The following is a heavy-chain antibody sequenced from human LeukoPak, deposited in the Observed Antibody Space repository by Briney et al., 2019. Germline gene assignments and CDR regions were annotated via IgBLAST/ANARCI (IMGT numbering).Heavy chain of an antibody. CDR1: GGTFSSYA. CDR2: IIPIFGTA. CDR3: ARDSITIFGVVKALADAFDI. Sequence: ASVKVSCKASGGTFSSYAFSWVRRAAGQGLEWMGGIIPIFGTANYAQKFQGRGTITADESTSTAYMELSSLRSEDTAVYYCARDSITIFGVVKALADAFDIWGQGTMVTVSS. V-gene: IGHV1-69*01. J-gene: IGHJ3*02. D-gene: IGHD3-3*01.